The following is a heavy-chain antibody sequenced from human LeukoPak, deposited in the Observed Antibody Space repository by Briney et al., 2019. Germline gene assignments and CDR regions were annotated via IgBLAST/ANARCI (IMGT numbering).Heavy chain of an antibody. CDR3: AKLPIREVRGVIRGGFDY. V-gene: IGHV3-23*01. D-gene: IGHD3-10*01. Sequence: PGGSLRLSCAASGFTFSSYAMSWVRQAPGKGLEWVSDISGSGCSPYYADSVKGRFTLSRDNSKNTLYLQMNSLRAEDTAIYYCAKLPIREVRGVIRGGFDYWGQGTLVTVSS. J-gene: IGHJ4*02. CDR1: GFTFSSYA. CDR2: ISGSGCSP.